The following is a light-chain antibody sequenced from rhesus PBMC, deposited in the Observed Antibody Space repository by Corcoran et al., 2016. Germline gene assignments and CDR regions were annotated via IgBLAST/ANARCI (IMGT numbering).Light chain of an antibody. CDR2: AAS. Sequence: DIQMTQSPSSLSASVGDRVTITCRASQGISSWLAWYQQKPGKAPKILIYAASSLQRGVPSRFSGRGSGTDCTITSSSLQPEDFATYYCQQHNSYPPTFGQGTKVEIK. J-gene: IGKJ1*01. CDR3: QQHNSYPPT. V-gene: IGKV1S11*01. CDR1: QGISSW.